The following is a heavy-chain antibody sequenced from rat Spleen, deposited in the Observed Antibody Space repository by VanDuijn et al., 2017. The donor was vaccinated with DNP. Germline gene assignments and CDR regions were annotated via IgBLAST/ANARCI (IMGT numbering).Heavy chain of an antibody. J-gene: IGHJ2*01. CDR1: GFSITNNFK. Sequence: EVLLQESGPGLVKPSQSLSLTCSVSGFSITNNFKWSWIRKFPGNKLEWMGYINGAGSTNYNPSLKSRISITRDTSKNQFFLQVNSVTPEDSATYYCAIQLGVFDYWGQGVMVTVSS. CDR2: INGAGST. D-gene: IGHD5-1*01. V-gene: IGHV3-3*01. CDR3: AIQLGVFDY.